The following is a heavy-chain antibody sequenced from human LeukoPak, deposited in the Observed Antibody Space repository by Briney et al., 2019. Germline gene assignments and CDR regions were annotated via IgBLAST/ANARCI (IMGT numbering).Heavy chain of an antibody. J-gene: IGHJ4*02. V-gene: IGHV1-24*01. Sequence: ASVKVSCKVSGYTLTELSMHWVRQAPGKGLEWMGGFDPEDGETIYAQKFQGRVTITADESTSTAYMELSSLRSEDTAVYYCARQAGSYCGGDCPIDYWGQGTLVTVSS. CDR1: GYTLTELS. CDR2: FDPEDGET. D-gene: IGHD2-21*02. CDR3: ARQAGSYCGGDCPIDY.